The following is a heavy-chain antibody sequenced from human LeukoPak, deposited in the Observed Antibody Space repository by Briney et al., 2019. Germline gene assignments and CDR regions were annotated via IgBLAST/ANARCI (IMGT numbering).Heavy chain of an antibody. CDR1: GFTFSSDG. V-gene: IGHV3-30*02. D-gene: IGHD5-24*01. CDR2: ISYDANAK. Sequence: SGESLQISCATSGFTFSSDGIHWVRQAPGKGLEWVSIISYDANAKHYADSVKGRFLISRDNTKNTVYLEMSSLRPEDTAVYYCAKGMSRDSYYFDYWGQGTLVTVSS. J-gene: IGHJ4*02. CDR3: AKGMSRDSYYFDY.